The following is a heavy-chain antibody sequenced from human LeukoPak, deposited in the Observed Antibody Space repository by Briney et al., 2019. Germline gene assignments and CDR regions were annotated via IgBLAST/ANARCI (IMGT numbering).Heavy chain of an antibody. CDR2: IYYSGST. J-gene: IGHJ4*02. D-gene: IGHD3-22*01. V-gene: IGHV4-31*03. Sequence: PSETLSLSCTVSGGSISSGGYYWSWIRQHPGKGLEWIGYIYYSGSTYYNPSLKSRVTISVDTSKNRFSLKLSSVTAADTAVYYCARAGSSGYLYLDYWGQGTLVTVSS. CDR1: GGSISSGGYY. CDR3: ARAGSSGYLYLDY.